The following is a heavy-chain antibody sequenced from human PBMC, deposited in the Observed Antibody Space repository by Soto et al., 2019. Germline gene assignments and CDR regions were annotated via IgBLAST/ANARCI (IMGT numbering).Heavy chain of an antibody. CDR1: GFSLSTSGVA. J-gene: IGHJ4*02. D-gene: IGHD5-18*01. V-gene: IGHV2-5*02. Sequence: SGPTLVNPTQTLTLTCSFSGFSLSTSGVAVGWIRQPPGKALEWLALIYWDDDKRYRPSLKSRLTITQDTSTNQVVLTMTNMDPVDTATYYCAHAGSTAIVSGSVEYWGQGTLVTVSS. CDR2: IYWDDDK. CDR3: AHAGSTAIVSGSVEY.